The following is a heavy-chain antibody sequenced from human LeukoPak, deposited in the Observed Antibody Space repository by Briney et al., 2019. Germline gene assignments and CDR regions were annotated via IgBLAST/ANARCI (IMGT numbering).Heavy chain of an antibody. Sequence: ASETLSLTCTVSGGSISSYYWSWIRQPPGKGLEWIGYIYYSGSTNYNPSLKSRVTISVDTSKNQFSLKLSSVTAADTAVYYCARGPSWYFDLWGRGTLVTVSS. CDR2: IYYSGST. CDR3: ARGPSWYFDL. CDR1: GGSISSYY. V-gene: IGHV4-59*01. J-gene: IGHJ2*01.